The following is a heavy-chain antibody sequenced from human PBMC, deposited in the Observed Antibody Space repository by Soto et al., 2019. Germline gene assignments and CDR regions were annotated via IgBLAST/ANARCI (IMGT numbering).Heavy chain of an antibody. V-gene: IGHV1-69*06. Sequence: QVHLVQSGAEVKSPGSAVKVSCQVSGAGDTFSNYGLNWVRQAPGQGLEWMGGTIPAFGTANYAEKFQGRVTITADTTPTTAYMELSSLRSDDTAVYYCWRHDKTALPPLDSWGQGTLVSVSS. CDR1: GAGDTFSNYG. D-gene: IGHD1-1*01. J-gene: IGHJ4*02. CDR3: WRHDKTALPPLDS. CDR2: TIPAFGTA.